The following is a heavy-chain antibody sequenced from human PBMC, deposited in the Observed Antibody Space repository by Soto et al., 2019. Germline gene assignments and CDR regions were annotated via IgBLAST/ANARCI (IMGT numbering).Heavy chain of an antibody. V-gene: IGHV1-18*01. Sequence: ASVKVSCKASGYTFTSYGISWVRQAPGQGLEWMGWISAYNGNTNYAQKLQGRVTMTTDTSTSTAYMELRSLRSDDTAVYYCARSVGSYGQNWFDPCGQGTLVTVSS. D-gene: IGHD1-26*01. CDR3: ARSVGSYGQNWFDP. CDR1: GYTFTSYG. J-gene: IGHJ5*02. CDR2: ISAYNGNT.